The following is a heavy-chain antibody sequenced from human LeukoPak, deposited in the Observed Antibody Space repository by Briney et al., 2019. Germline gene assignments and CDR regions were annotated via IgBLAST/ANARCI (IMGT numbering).Heavy chain of an antibody. Sequence: PSETLSLTCTVSNGSISGYFWNWLRQPPGKGLEWIGHITNTGSTNYNSSLKGRVAISVDTSKNQFSLTLSSVTAADTAVYYCARAASMILPYYFDYWGQGALVTVSS. CDR3: ARAASMILPYYFDY. V-gene: IGHV4-59*01. CDR2: ITNTGST. CDR1: NGSISGYF. D-gene: IGHD3-22*01. J-gene: IGHJ4*02.